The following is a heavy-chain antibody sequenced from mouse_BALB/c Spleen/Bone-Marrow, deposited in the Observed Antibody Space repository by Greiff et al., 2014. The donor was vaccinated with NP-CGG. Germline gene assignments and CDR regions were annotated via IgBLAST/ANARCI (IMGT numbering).Heavy chain of an antibody. J-gene: IGHJ4*01. Sequence: VQLQQSGPGLVAPSQSLSITCTVSGFSLTTYGVHWVRQPPGKGLEWLGVLWADGSTNYNSALMSRLSISKDNSKSQVFLKMNSLQTDDTAMYYCARITTATGAMDYWGQGTQSPSPQ. D-gene: IGHD1-2*01. CDR1: GFSLTTYG. V-gene: IGHV2-9*02. CDR3: ARITTATGAMDY. CDR2: LWADGST.